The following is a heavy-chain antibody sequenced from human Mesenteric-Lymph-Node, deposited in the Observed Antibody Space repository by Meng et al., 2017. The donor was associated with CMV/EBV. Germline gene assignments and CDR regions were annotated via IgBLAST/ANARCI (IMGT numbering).Heavy chain of an antibody. Sequence: GGSLRLSCAGSGFTFRSYAMSWVRQAPGKGLEWVSGITPSGSNTYYANSVKGRFTISRDNSKNTLYLQMNSLRTEDTAVYTCANSYDSSGYPTFDFWGQGTLVNVSS. J-gene: IGHJ4*02. CDR1: GFTFRSYA. V-gene: IGHV3-23*01. D-gene: IGHD3-22*01. CDR3: ANSYDSSGYPTFDF. CDR2: ITPSGSNT.